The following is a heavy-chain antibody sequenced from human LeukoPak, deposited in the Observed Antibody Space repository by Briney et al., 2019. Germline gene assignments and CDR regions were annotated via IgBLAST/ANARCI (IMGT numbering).Heavy chain of an antibody. Sequence: ASVKVSCKASGYTFTSYYMHWVRQAPGQGLEWMGIINPSGGSTSYAQKFQGRVTMTRDTSTSTVYMELSSLRSEDTAVYYCARDAWQYTSTWYPTLFDYWGQGTLVTVSS. CDR2: INPSGGST. V-gene: IGHV1-46*01. J-gene: IGHJ4*02. D-gene: IGHD6-13*01. CDR1: GYTFTSYY. CDR3: ARDAWQYTSTWYPTLFDY.